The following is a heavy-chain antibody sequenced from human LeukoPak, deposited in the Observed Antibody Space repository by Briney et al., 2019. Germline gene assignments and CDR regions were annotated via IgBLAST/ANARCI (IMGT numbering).Heavy chain of an antibody. CDR1: GYTFTSYG. J-gene: IGHJ4*02. CDR3: ARGPQWDSSSWYYEGLSYYFDY. D-gene: IGHD6-13*01. Sequence: ASVKVSCKASGYTFTSYGISWVRQAPGQGLEWMGWISAYNGNTNYAQKLQGRVTMTTDTSTSTVYMELRSLRSDDSAVYYCARGPQWDSSSWYYEGLSYYFDYWGQGTLVTASS. V-gene: IGHV1-18*01. CDR2: ISAYNGNT.